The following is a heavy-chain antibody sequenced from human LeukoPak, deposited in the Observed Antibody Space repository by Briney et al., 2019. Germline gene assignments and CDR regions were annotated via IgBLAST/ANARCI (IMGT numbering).Heavy chain of an antibody. CDR3: ARVGSFLEWLSYYYYGMDV. CDR1: GYTFTGYY. V-gene: IGHV1-2*06. J-gene: IGHJ6*02. D-gene: IGHD3-3*01. Sequence: ASVTVSCKASGYTFTGYYMHWVRQAPGQGLEWMGRINPNSGGTNYAQKFQGRVTMTRDTSISTAYMELSRLRSDDTAVYYCARVGSFLEWLSYYYYGMDVWGQGTTVTVSS. CDR2: INPNSGGT.